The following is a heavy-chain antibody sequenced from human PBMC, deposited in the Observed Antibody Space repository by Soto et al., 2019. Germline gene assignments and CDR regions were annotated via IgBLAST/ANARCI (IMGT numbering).Heavy chain of an antibody. CDR3: ERETSHIAFDI. CDR1: GDSINSGDYY. CDR2: IYYSGST. Sequence: SSETLSLTCTVSGDSINSGDYYWSWIRQHPGKGLEWIGYIYYSGSTYYNPSLKSRVTISADTSKRQFSLKLSSVTAADTAVYYCERETSHIAFDIWGQGTMVTVS. D-gene: IGHD1-1*01. J-gene: IGHJ3*02. V-gene: IGHV4-31*03.